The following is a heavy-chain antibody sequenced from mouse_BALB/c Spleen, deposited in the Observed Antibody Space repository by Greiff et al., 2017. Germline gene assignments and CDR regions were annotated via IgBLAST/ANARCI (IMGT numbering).Heavy chain of an antibody. CDR3: ARGIPHYYGSSYAGVFDY. CDR2: INPGSGGT. D-gene: IGHD1-1*01. Sequence: QVQLKESGAELVRPGTSVKVSCKASGYAFTNYLIEWVKQRPGQGLEWIGVINPGSGGTNYNEKFKGKATLTADKSSSTAYMQLSSLTSDDSAVYFCARGIPHYYGSSYAGVFDYWGQGTTLTVSS. CDR1: GYAFTNYL. V-gene: IGHV1-54*01. J-gene: IGHJ2*01.